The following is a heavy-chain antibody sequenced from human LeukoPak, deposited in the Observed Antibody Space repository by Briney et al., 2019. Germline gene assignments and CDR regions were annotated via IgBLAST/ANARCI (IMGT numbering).Heavy chain of an antibody. CDR1: GDSISSTSYY. CDR2: IYYSGRT. CDR3: ARHTLGYSYGRYFDY. Sequence: PSETLSLTCTVSGDSISSTSYYWGWIRQPPGKGLEWIGTIYYSGRTYYNPSLKSRVTISVDTSKNQFSLKLSSVTAADTAVYYCARHTLGYSYGRYFDYWGQGTLVTVSS. J-gene: IGHJ4*02. D-gene: IGHD5-18*01. V-gene: IGHV4-39*01.